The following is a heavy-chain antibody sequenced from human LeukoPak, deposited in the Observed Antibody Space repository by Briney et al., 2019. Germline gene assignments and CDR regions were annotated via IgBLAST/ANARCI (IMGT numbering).Heavy chain of an antibody. Sequence: PSETLSLTCTVSGGSISSYYWSWIRQPPGKGLEWIGYIYYSGSTYYNPSLKSRVTISVDTSKNQFSLKLSSVTAADTAVYYCARAGQGIAAFEGRVFDYWGQGTLVTVSS. CDR3: ARAGQGIAAFEGRVFDY. J-gene: IGHJ4*02. CDR2: IYYSGST. V-gene: IGHV4-59*08. D-gene: IGHD6-13*01. CDR1: GGSISSYY.